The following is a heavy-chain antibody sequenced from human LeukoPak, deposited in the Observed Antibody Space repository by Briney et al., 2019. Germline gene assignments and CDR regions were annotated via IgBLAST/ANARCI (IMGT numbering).Heavy chain of an antibody. CDR1: GFTFSDYY. D-gene: IGHD5-24*01. Sequence: EGSLRLSCAASGFTFSDYYMSWIRQAPGKGLEWVSYISSSGSTIYYADSVKGRFTISGDKAKNSLYLQMNSLRVGDTAVYYCARDYKYAFDNWGQGALVTVSS. CDR2: ISSSGSTI. J-gene: IGHJ4*02. CDR3: ARDYKYAFDN. V-gene: IGHV3-11*04.